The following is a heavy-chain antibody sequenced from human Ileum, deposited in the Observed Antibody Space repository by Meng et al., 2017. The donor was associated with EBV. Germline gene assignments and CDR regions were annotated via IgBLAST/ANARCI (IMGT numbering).Heavy chain of an antibody. V-gene: IGHV4-4*02. CDR2: MSDSGIT. Sequence: GQLPEAGPGLVNPSGPLSLTVAVSGGAIRVINWWSGVRQAPEKGLEWIGEMSDSGITHYNPSLKSRVTISADKSNNQFSLKLTSVTSADTAVYFCAKNGEKYFEYWGQGTLVTVSS. CDR1: GGAIRVINW. J-gene: IGHJ4*02. CDR3: AKNGEKYFEY.